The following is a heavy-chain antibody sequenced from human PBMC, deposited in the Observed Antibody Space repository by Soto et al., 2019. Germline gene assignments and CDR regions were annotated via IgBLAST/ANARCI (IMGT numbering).Heavy chain of an antibody. V-gene: IGHV3-48*01. J-gene: IGHJ3*02. Sequence: GGSRTLSCAASGFYFRSCFMILARQAPGKGLEWVSYISSSSSTIYYADSVKGRFTISRDNAKNSLYLQMNSLRAEDTAVYYCARGDYYDVSGPLSDAFDIWGQGKMVTVSS. CDR3: ARGDYYDVSGPLSDAFDI. CDR2: ISSSSSTI. D-gene: IGHD3-22*01. CDR1: GFYFRSCF.